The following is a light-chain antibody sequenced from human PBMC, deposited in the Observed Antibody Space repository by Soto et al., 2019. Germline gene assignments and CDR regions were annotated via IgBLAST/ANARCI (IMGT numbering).Light chain of an antibody. CDR2: EVN. J-gene: IGLJ1*01. CDR3: CSFTSSNTHV. V-gene: IGLV2-23*02. CDR1: SSDFGNYNL. Sequence: QSALTQPASVSGSPGQSITISCNGTSSDFGNYNLVSWYQQHPGKVPKLILFEVNKRPSGVSGRFSGSKSGNTASLTISGLQAEDEADYNCCSFTSSNTHVFGTGTKLTVL.